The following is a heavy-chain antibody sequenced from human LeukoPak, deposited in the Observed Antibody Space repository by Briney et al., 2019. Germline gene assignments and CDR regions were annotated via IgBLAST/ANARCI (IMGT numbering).Heavy chain of an antibody. J-gene: IGHJ3*02. D-gene: IGHD1-26*01. CDR1: GLTFSTYC. Sequence: PGGSLRLSCVGSGLTFSTYCVNWVRQAPGKGLEWVANIKPDGSDKYYVDSARGRFTVSRDNAKNSAFLQMNSLRAEDTAIYYCATVSAQSFDIWGQGTLVSVSS. CDR2: IKPDGSDK. V-gene: IGHV3-7*01. CDR3: ATVSAQSFDI.